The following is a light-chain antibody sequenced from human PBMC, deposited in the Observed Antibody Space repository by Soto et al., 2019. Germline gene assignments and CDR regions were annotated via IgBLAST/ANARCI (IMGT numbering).Light chain of an antibody. CDR3: QQASSFPRT. CDR1: QGIASW. V-gene: IGKV1-12*01. J-gene: IGKJ2*01. CDR2: AAS. Sequence: DIQMTKSPSSVSASVGDRVTITCRASQGIASWLAWYQQKPGKAPKLLIYAASSLQSGVPSRFRGSGSGTYFTLAINSLQPEDFSTYYCQQASSFPRTFGQGTKLEIK.